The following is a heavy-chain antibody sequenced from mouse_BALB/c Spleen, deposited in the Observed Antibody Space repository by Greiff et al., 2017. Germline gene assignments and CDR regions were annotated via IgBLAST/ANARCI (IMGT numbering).Heavy chain of an antibody. D-gene: IGHD2-14*01. CDR2: IRNKANGYTT. J-gene: IGHJ3*01. V-gene: IGHV7-3*02. Sequence: EVQLVESGGGLVQPGGSLRLSCATSGFTFTDYYMSWVRQPPGKALEWLGFIRNKANGYTTEYSASVKGRFTISRDNSQSILYLQMNTLRAEDSATYYCARDSERYPVAYWGQGTLVTVSA. CDR1: GFTFTDYY. CDR3: ARDSERYPVAY.